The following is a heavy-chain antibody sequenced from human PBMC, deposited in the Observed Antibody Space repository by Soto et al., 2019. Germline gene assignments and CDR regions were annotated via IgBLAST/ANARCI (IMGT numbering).Heavy chain of an antibody. Sequence: GGSLRLSCAASGFTFSSYGMHWVRQAPGKGLEWVAVISYDGSNKYYADSVKGRFTISRDNSKNTLYLQMNSLRAEDTAVYYCAKTFGVVGENWFDPWGQGTLVTVSS. D-gene: IGHD3-3*01. CDR2: ISYDGSNK. J-gene: IGHJ5*02. CDR3: AKTFGVVGENWFDP. CDR1: GFTFSSYG. V-gene: IGHV3-30*18.